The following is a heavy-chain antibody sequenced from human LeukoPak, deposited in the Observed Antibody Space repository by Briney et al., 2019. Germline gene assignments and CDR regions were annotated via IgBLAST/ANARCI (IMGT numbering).Heavy chain of an antibody. CDR3: ARDLHCSSGTCYSYSSHRNWFDP. CDR2: ISYDGSNK. Sequence: GTSLRLSCAASGFTFSSYAMHWVRQAPGKGLEWVAVISYDGSNKYYADSVKGRFTISRDNSKNTLYLQVTRLRVEDTAVYYCARDLHCSSGTCYSYSSHRNWFDPWGQGTLVTVSS. D-gene: IGHD2-15*01. J-gene: IGHJ5*02. CDR1: GFTFSSYA. V-gene: IGHV3-30*04.